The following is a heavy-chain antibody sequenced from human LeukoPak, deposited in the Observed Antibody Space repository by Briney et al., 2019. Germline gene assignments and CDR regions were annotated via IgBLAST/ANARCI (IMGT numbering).Heavy chain of an antibody. J-gene: IGHJ6*02. CDR2: IPYDGSNK. CDR3: ARVYRSGSYYGYYYYYGMDG. Sequence: GGSLRLSCAASGFTFSSFAMPWFPQAPAKGLKGGAAIPYDGSNKCYADSVKGRFTISRDNPKNTLDLQMNSLRAEDTAVYYCARVYRSGSYYGYYYYYGMDGWGQGTTVTVSS. CDR1: GFTFSSFA. D-gene: IGHD1-26*01. V-gene: IGHV3-30*04.